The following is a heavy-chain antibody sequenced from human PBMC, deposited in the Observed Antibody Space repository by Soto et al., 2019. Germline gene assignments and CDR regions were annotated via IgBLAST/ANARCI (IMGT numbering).Heavy chain of an antibody. Sequence: QVHLVPYGTEVKKPGASVKVSCKASGYTFTSYGITWVRQAPGQGLEWMGWISAHNGNTDYAQKLQGRVIVTRDTSTSTAYMELRSLRSDDTAVYYCARGRYGDYWGQGALVTVSS. V-gene: IGHV1-18*01. CDR1: GYTFTSYG. D-gene: IGHD1-1*01. J-gene: IGHJ4*02. CDR3: ARGRYGDY. CDR2: ISAHNGNT.